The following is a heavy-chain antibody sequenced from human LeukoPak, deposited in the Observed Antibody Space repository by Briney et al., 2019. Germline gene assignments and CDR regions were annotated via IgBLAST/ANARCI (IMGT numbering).Heavy chain of an antibody. CDR1: GYTFTGYY. J-gene: IGHJ3*02. CDR2: INPSSGGT. Sequence: ASVKVSCKASGYTFTGYYMHWVRQAPGQGLEWMGWINPSSGGTNYAQKFQGRVTMTRDTSISTAYMELRSLRSDDTAVYYCASQPWPGGAFDIWGQGTMVTVSS. CDR3: ASQPWPGGAFDI. V-gene: IGHV1-2*02. D-gene: IGHD3-10*01.